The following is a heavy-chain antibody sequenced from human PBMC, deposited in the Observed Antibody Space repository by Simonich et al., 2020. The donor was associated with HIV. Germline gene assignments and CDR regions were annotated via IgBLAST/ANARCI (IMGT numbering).Heavy chain of an antibody. V-gene: IGHV1-24*01. CDR2: LGPEDYDT. CDR3: ATDVSVAGVFDF. Sequence: QVQLVQSGTEVKKPGASVKVSCKVSGYTLPELSMHWVRQAPGKGLEWMGGLGPEDYDTIHAQKFQGSVTMTEDTSTDTAYMELSSLRSEDTAVYYCATDVSVAGVFDFWGQGTLVTVS. CDR1: GYTLPELS. J-gene: IGHJ4*02. D-gene: IGHD6-19*01.